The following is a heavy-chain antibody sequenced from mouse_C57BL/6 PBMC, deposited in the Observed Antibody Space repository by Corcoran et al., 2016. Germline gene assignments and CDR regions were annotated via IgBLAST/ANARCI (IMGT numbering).Heavy chain of an antibody. V-gene: IGHV9-3*01. D-gene: IGHD1-1*01. CDR3: ARGSSYFDY. Sequence: QIQLVQSGPELKKPGETVKISCKASGYTFTTYGMSWVKQAPGKGLKWMGWINTYSGVPTYADDFKGRFAFSLETSASTANLQINNLKNEDTATYFCARGSSYFDYWGQGTTLTVSS. CDR2: INTYSGVP. J-gene: IGHJ2*01. CDR1: GYTFTTYG.